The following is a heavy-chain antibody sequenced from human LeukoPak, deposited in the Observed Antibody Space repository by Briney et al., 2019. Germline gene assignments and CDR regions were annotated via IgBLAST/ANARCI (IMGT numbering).Heavy chain of an antibody. Sequence: GGSLRLSCAASGFTFGTYAMSWVRQAPGKGLEWISAISGSGGSTYYADSVKGRFTISRDNSKNTLYLRMNSLRAEDTAVYYCAKIPYSSGWVQNWFDPWGQGTLVTVSS. D-gene: IGHD6-19*01. CDR3: AKIPYSSGWVQNWFDP. CDR1: GFTFGTYA. J-gene: IGHJ5*02. V-gene: IGHV3-23*01. CDR2: ISGSGGST.